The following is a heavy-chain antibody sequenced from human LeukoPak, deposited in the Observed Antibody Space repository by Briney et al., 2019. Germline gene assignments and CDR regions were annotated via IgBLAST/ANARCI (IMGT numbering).Heavy chain of an antibody. V-gene: IGHV3-53*01. Sequence: GGSLRLSCAASGFTVSSNYMSWVRQAPGKGLEWVAVIYSGGSTYYADSVKGGFTISRDNSKNTLYLQMNSLRAEDTAVYYCAMPAMVGYDYWGQGTLVTVSS. CDR1: GFTVSSNY. CDR2: IYSGGST. CDR3: AMPAMVGYDY. J-gene: IGHJ4*02. D-gene: IGHD5-18*01.